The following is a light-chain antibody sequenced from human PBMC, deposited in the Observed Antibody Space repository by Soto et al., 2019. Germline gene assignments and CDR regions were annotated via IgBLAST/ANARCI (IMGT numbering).Light chain of an antibody. CDR3: IKRSSYQLN. CDR1: QSISSY. J-gene: IGKJ4*01. CDR2: AAY. V-gene: IGKV1-17*01. Sequence: IQMTHAPSSLAASVVDGGTITFLASQSISSYLNWYQQKPGKATKLLIYAAYSLQSGVKSRFSGSGSETEFTLTIRSLQPEDFATYYCIKRSSYQLNVGGGNKVDIK.